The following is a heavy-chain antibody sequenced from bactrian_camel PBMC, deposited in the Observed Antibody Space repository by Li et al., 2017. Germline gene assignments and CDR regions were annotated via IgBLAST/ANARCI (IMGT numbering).Heavy chain of an antibody. D-gene: IGHD3*01. J-gene: IGHJ4*01. CDR2: IFHDGTET. Sequence: HVQLVESGGDLVQPGGSLRLSCAASGFTVSTTYMTWVRQAPGKGLEWVSSIFHDGTETAYADSVKGRSTISRDNAKNTVYLQLDSLKSEDTALYYCAIDDWAYWGQGTQVTVS. CDR1: GFTVSTTY. CDR3: AIDDWAY. V-gene: IGHV3S6*01.